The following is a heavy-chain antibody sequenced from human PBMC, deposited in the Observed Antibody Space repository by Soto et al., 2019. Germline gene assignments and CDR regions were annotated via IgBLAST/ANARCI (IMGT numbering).Heavy chain of an antibody. CDR1: GGSISSGDYS. J-gene: IGHJ3*02. CDR2: IHDSGST. Sequence: QVQLQESGPGLVKPSQTLSLTCTVSGGSISSGDYSWSWIRQPPGKVLEWIGYIHDSGSTYYNPSLKSRVTIALDTSRTQCSLKLSSVTAADTAVYYCARVAVGSYRFDAFDIWGQGTMVTVAS. D-gene: IGHD3-22*01. V-gene: IGHV4-30-4*01. CDR3: ARVAVGSYRFDAFDI.